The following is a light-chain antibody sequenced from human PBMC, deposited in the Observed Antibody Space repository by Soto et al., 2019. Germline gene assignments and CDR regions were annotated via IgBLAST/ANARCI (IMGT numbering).Light chain of an antibody. CDR2: GAS. J-gene: IGKJ4*01. V-gene: IGKV3-15*01. CDR1: QSVSSN. CDR3: QQYNNWPPLT. Sequence: EIVMTQAPATLYVSPGERATLSCRASQSVSSNLAWYQQQPGQAPRLLIYGASTRATGIPARFSGSGTGTEFTLIISSLQSEDFAVYYCQQYNNWPPLTFGGGTKVEIK.